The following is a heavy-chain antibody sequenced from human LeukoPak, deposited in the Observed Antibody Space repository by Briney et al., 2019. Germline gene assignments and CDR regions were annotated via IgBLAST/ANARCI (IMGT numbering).Heavy chain of an antibody. D-gene: IGHD3-10*01. Sequence: ASVKVSCKASGYTFTSYGISWVRQAPGQGLEWMGWISAYKGNTNYAQKLQGRVTMTTDTSTSTAYMELRSLRSDDTAVYYCARESGSGSYYGMDVWGKGTTVTVSS. J-gene: IGHJ6*04. CDR3: ARESGSGSYYGMDV. V-gene: IGHV1-18*04. CDR1: GYTFTSYG. CDR2: ISAYKGNT.